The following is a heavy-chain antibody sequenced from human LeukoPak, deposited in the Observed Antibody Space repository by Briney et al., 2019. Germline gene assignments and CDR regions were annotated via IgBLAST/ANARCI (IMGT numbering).Heavy chain of an antibody. Sequence: SETLSLTCTVSGGSISSYYWSWIREPAGKGLEWIGRIYTSGSTNYNPSLKSRVTMSVDTSKNQFSLKLSSVTAADTAVYYCARDRGSWAYNWFDPWGQGTLVTVSS. J-gene: IGHJ5*02. CDR3: ARDRGSWAYNWFDP. CDR1: GGSISSYY. CDR2: IYTSGST. D-gene: IGHD6-13*01. V-gene: IGHV4-4*07.